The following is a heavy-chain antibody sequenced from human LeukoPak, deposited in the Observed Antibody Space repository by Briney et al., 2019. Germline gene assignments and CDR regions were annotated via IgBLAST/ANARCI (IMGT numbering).Heavy chain of an antibody. CDR3: ARDRRGGQQLVREYFDY. CDR2: INPCGGST. CDR1: GYTFTSYY. J-gene: IGHJ4*02. Sequence: ASVKVSCKASGYTFTSYYMHWVRQAPGQGLEWMGIINPCGGSTSYAQKFQGRVTMTRDTSTSTVYMELSSLRSEDTAVYYCARDRRGGQQLVREYFDYWGQGTLVTVSS. D-gene: IGHD6-13*01. V-gene: IGHV1-46*01.